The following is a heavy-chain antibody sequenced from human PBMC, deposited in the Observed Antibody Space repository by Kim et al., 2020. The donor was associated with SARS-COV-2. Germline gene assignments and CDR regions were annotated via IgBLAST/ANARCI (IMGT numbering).Heavy chain of an antibody. V-gene: IGHV3-48*03. Sequence: ADSGKGRFTISRDNARNSLYLQMNSLRAEDTAVYYCARVPENSGTYWFDPWGQGTLVTVSS. J-gene: IGHJ5*02. D-gene: IGHD1-26*01. CDR3: ARVPENSGTYWFDP.